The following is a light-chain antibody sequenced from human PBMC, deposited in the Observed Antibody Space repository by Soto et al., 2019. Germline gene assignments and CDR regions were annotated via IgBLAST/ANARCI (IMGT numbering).Light chain of an antibody. CDR2: DVS. CDR1: SSDVGGYNY. Sequence: QSVLTQPASVSGSPGQSITISCTGTSSDVGGYNYVSWYQQHPGKAPKLMIYDVSNRPSGVSNRFSGSKSGNTASLTISGLLPEDEADYYCSSYTSSSTLYVFGTGTKVTVL. CDR3: SSYTSSSTLYV. J-gene: IGLJ1*01. V-gene: IGLV2-14*01.